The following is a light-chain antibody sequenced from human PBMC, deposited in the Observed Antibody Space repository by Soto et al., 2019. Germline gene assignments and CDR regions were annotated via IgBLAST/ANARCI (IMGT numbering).Light chain of an antibody. CDR2: VVS. CDR3: SSNTATRTYI. Sequence: SVMTHPAPQSGSPGQSVTTASNGTSSDVGVYNFVSWYQQLPGEAPRVILYVVSDRPSGVSDRFSGSKSGVTAAPTVPRLQAEDEADYYCSSNTATRTYIFGAGTRVSV. CDR1: SSDVGVYNF. J-gene: IGLJ1*01. V-gene: IGLV2-14*01.